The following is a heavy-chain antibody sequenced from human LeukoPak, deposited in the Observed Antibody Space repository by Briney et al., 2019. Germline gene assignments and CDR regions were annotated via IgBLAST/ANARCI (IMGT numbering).Heavy chain of an antibody. CDR3: ARLSGEVTVFDY. CDR1: GFTFGSYW. V-gene: IGHV3-7*01. D-gene: IGHD2-21*02. CDR2: IKKDGSAK. J-gene: IGHJ4*02. Sequence: QHWGSLRLSCAASGFTFGSYWMSWVRQAPGKGLEWVATIKKDGSAKYYVDSVKGRFTISRDNAKNSLFPQMNSLRAEDTAVYYCARLSGEVTVFDYWGQGTLVTVSS.